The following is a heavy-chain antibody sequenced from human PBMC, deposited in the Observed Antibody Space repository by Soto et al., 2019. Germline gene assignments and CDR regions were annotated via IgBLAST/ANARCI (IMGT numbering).Heavy chain of an antibody. CDR3: ARDYYHGPVSMDV. Sequence: SETLSLTCTVSGGSISSGDYYWTWIRQLPGKGLEWMGYIRYSGSSYHNPSLRSRLTISLDTSKNQFSLRLTSMTAADTAVYYCARDYYHGPVSMDVWGQGTTVTVSS. D-gene: IGHD3-10*01. V-gene: IGHV4-31*03. J-gene: IGHJ6*02. CDR1: GGSISSGDYY. CDR2: IRYSGSS.